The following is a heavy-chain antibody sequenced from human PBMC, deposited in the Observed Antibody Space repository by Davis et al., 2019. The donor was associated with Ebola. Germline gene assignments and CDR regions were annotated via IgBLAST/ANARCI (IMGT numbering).Heavy chain of an antibody. V-gene: IGHV1-18*04. Sequence: ASVQVSCKASAFSSTDHGITWVRQAPGQGLEFMGWISAYTGHTNYAQSFQDRIAMTIDTSTNTLYMELRSLRSDDTAMYYCVRSNSWYGDYWGRGTMVTVSS. D-gene: IGHD6-13*01. J-gene: IGHJ4*02. CDR1: AFSSTDHG. CDR3: VRSNSWYGDY. CDR2: ISAYTGHT.